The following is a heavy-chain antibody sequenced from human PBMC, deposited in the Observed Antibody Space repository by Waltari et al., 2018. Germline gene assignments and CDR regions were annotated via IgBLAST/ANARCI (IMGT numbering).Heavy chain of an antibody. CDR3: ASGMVRGVMSY. CDR2: INPNSGGT. CDR1: GYTFTGYY. J-gene: IGHJ4*02. D-gene: IGHD3-10*01. Sequence: QVQLVQSGAEVKKPGASVKVSCKASGYTFTGYYMHCGRQAPGQGLDWMWRINPNSGGTNDAQKVQGRVTMTRDTSISTAYMELSRLRSDDTAVYYCASGMVRGVMSYWGQGTLVTVSS. V-gene: IGHV1-2*06.